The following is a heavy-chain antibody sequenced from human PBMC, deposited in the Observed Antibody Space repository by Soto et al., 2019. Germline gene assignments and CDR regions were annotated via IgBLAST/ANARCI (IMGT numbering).Heavy chain of an antibody. CDR1: GFTFSNDY. V-gene: IGHV3-11*01. CDR2: ISSCGGTI. Sequence: PGGSLRLSCGASGFTFSNDYKSWIRQSPGKGLEWVSYISSCGGTIYYADSVKGRFTITRDNAKNTLFLQMNSLRADDTAVYYCARASSPRDPWLDYWGQGTLVTVSS. J-gene: IGHJ4*02. D-gene: IGHD5-18*01. CDR3: ARASSPRDPWLDY.